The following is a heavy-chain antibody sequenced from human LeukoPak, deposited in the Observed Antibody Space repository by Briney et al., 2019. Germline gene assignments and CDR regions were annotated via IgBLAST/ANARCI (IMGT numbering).Heavy chain of an antibody. Sequence: GGSLRLSCTASGFTFSDYNFNWVRQAPGKGLEWVSSISSSSSYIYYAESVKGRFTVSRDNAKNSVYLQLSSLRAEDTAVYYCARISLLGLVPAVGFNDYWGQGTSVTVSS. CDR2: ISSSSSYI. J-gene: IGHJ4*02. CDR3: ARISLLGLVPAVGFNDY. D-gene: IGHD1-26*01. V-gene: IGHV3-21*06. CDR1: GFTFSDYN.